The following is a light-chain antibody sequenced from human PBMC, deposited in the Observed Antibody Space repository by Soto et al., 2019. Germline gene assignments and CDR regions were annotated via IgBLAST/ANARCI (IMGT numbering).Light chain of an antibody. CDR1: QTIGRNY. J-gene: IGKJ1*01. Sequence: EIVLTQSPGTLSLSPGERVTLSCRASQTIGRNYLAWYQQKPGQAPRLLIFGTSTRATGIPDRFIGSGSGTDFTLTISRLEPEDFAVYYCQHYGSPRTFGQGTKVDTK. CDR2: GTS. CDR3: QHYGSPRT. V-gene: IGKV3-20*01.